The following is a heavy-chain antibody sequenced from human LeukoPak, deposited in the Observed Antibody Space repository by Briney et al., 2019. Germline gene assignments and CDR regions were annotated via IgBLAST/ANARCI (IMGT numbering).Heavy chain of an antibody. CDR2: IYHSGNT. V-gene: IGHV4-38-2*02. CDR3: ARRGYSYGFLY. D-gene: IGHD5-18*01. Sequence: SETLSLTCTVSGYSISSGYYWGWIRQPPGKGLEWIGCIYHSGNTYYNPSLKPRVTISVDPSKNHLSLNQRSVTAADRAVYHWARRGYSYGFLYWGQGNLVTVSP. CDR1: GYSISSGYY. J-gene: IGHJ4*02.